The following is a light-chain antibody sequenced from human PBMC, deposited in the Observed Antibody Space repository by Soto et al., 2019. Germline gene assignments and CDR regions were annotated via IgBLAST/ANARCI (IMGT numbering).Light chain of an antibody. J-gene: IGKJ1*01. V-gene: IGKV1-12*01. CDR1: QDISGR. CDR2: HAS. Sequence: VQMTQSPSCVAESVGDRFAVTCRASQDISGRLAWFQKKPGKAPKFLISHASRLQNGVPSRLRGSEYGTDLTLTINGMKNEDFETYYCLQAASFTRTFGHGTKVDIK. CDR3: LQAASFTRT.